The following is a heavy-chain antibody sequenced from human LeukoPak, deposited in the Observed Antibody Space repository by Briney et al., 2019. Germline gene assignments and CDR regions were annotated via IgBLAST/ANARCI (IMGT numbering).Heavy chain of an antibody. V-gene: IGHV4-39*07. CDR1: GDSISSTSYY. CDR2: IYYSGRT. CDR3: AREGGPYRPLDY. Sequence: SETLSLTCAVSGDSISSTSYYWAWIRQPPGRGLEWIVTIYYSGRTHYNPSLESRVTMSVDMSENHISLRLTSVTAADTAVYYCAREGGPYRPLDYSGQGTLVTVSS. J-gene: IGHJ4*02.